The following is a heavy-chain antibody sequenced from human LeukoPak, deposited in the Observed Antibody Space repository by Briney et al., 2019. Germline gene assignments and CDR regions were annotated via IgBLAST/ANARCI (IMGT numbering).Heavy chain of an antibody. CDR1: GFTVISKY. CDR3: ARDPQVSC. CDR2: IYSGGST. J-gene: IGHJ4*02. Sequence: PGGSLRLSCAASGFTVISKYMSWLRQAPGKGLEGVSVIYSGGSTYYADFVKGRFTISRDTSKNTLYLQTNNLRADDPAVYYCARDPQVSCWGQGALVTVSS. V-gene: IGHV3-53*01.